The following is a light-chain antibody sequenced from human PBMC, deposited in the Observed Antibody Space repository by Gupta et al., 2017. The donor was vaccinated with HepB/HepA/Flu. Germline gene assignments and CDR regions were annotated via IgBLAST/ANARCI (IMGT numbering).Light chain of an antibody. J-gene: IGKJ1*01. Sequence: DIQMTQSLSSLSASVGDRVTITCRTRQSIRTYLTWYQHKPGKAPDLLIFAASTLRSGVPSRFSGSGSGTDFTLTISSLQPEDFATYYCQQSYNIPRTFGQGTKVEIK. CDR2: AAS. V-gene: IGKV1-39*01. CDR1: QSIRTY. CDR3: QQSYNIPRT.